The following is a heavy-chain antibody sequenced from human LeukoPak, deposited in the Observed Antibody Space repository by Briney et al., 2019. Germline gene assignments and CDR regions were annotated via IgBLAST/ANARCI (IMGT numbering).Heavy chain of an antibody. CDR1: GYTFTSYG. D-gene: IGHD5-24*01. Sequence: ASVKVSCKASGYTFTSYGISWVRQAPGQGLEWMGWISAYNGNTNYAQKLQGRVTMTTDTSTSTAYMELRSLRPDDTAVYYCAREEGDGYNYGICDYWGQGTLVTVSS. CDR2: ISAYNGNT. J-gene: IGHJ4*02. V-gene: IGHV1-18*01. CDR3: AREEGDGYNYGICDY.